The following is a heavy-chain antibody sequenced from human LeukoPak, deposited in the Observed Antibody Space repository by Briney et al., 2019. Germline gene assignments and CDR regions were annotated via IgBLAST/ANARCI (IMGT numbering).Heavy chain of an antibody. CDR1: GFTFSSYS. D-gene: IGHD2-2*01. CDR3: ASSFSAIVVPAAAPHDAFDI. Sequence: GGSLRLSCAASGFTFSSYSMNWVRQAPGKGLEWVSSISSSSSYIYYADSVKGRFTISRDNAKNSLYLQMNSLRAEDTAVYYCASSFSAIVVPAAAPHDAFDIWGQGTMVTVSS. V-gene: IGHV3-21*01. J-gene: IGHJ3*02. CDR2: ISSSSSYI.